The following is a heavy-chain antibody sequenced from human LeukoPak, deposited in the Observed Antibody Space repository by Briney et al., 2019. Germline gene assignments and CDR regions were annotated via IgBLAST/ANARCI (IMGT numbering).Heavy chain of an antibody. CDR1: GFTFSGYA. V-gene: IGHV3-23*01. D-gene: IGHD6-19*01. J-gene: IGHJ4*02. CDR2: ISGSGDST. Sequence: GGSLRLSSAASGFTFSGYAINWVRQAPGTGLEWVSAISGSGDSTFYADSVKGRFTISRDNSKNTLYLQMNSLRAEDTAVYYCAKTPHGYSSGWNYFDYWGQGTLVTVSS. CDR3: AKTPHGYSSGWNYFDY.